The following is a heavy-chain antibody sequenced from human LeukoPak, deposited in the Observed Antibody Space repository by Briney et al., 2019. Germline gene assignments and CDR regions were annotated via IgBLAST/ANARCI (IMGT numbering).Heavy chain of an antibody. V-gene: IGHV4-59*01. CDR2: IYYSGST. Sequence: SETLSLTCAVYGGSFSGYYWSWIRQPPGKGLEWIGYIYYSGSTNYNPSLKSRVTISVDTSKNQFSLKLSSVTAADTAVYYCARAAYYYDSSAPRGVFDYWGQGTLVTVSS. CDR3: ARAAYYYDSSAPRGVFDY. D-gene: IGHD3-22*01. CDR1: GGSFSGYY. J-gene: IGHJ4*02.